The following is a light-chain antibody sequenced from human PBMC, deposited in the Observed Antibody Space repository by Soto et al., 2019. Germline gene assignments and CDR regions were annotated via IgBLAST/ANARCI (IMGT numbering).Light chain of an antibody. CDR3: QQRYSTPPGAWT. V-gene: IGKV1-39*01. Sequence: IQMTQSPSSLSPSVGVKVTFLSRACNSITPYLSWYHQKPGKPLKLLIYAASSLHTGVPSRFSGSGSGTDFTLTISSLQHEDFATYYCQQRYSTPPGAWTFGQGTKVDI. CDR1: NSITPY. J-gene: IGKJ1*01. CDR2: AAS.